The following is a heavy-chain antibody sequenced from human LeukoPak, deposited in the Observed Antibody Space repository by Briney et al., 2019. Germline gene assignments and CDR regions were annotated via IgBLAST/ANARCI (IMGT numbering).Heavy chain of an antibody. D-gene: IGHD3-22*01. J-gene: IGHJ4*02. V-gene: IGHV3-30-3*01. Sequence: GGSLRLSCAASGFTFSSYAMHWVRQAPGKGLEWVAVISYDGSNKYYADSVKGRFTISRDNSKNTLYLQMNSLRAEDTAVYYCGREYYYDSSGYDYWGQGTLVTVSS. CDR3: GREYYYDSSGYDY. CDR1: GFTFSSYA. CDR2: ISYDGSNK.